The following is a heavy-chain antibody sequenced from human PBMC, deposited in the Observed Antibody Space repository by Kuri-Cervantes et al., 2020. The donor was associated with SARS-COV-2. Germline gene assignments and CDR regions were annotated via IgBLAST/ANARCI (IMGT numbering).Heavy chain of an antibody. Sequence: GGSLRLSCAASRFTFRNYGMHWVRQAPGKGLEWVALISYDETYKYYADSVEGRFTISRDNSENTLYLQMNSLRAEDTAVYYCAREQWLELDAFDIWGQGTMVTVSS. CDR1: RFTFRNYG. J-gene: IGHJ3*02. D-gene: IGHD6-19*01. CDR3: AREQWLELDAFDI. CDR2: ISYDETYK. V-gene: IGHV3-30*03.